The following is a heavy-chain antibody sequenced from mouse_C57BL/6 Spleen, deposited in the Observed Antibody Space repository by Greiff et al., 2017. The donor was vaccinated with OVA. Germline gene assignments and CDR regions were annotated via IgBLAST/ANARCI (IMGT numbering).Heavy chain of an antibody. CDR2: INPNNGGT. J-gene: IGHJ3*01. CDR1: GYTFTDYY. CDR3: ARGNYGSSWFAY. Sequence: VQLQQSGPELVKPGASVKISCKASGYTFTDYYMNWVKQSHGQSLEWIGDINPNNGGTSYNQKFKGKATLTVDKSSSTAYMELRSLTSEDSAVYYCARGNYGSSWFAYWGQGTLVTVSA. D-gene: IGHD1-1*01. V-gene: IGHV1-26*01.